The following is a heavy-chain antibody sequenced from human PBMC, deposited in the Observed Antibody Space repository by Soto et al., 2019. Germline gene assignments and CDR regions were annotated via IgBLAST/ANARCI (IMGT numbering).Heavy chain of an antibody. Sequence: ASVKVSCKASGYSFTSYDFNWVREATGQGLEWMGWMNPNSGNTGYAQKFQGRVTMTRNTSISTAYMELSSLRSEDTAVYYCARAASSDDILTGYFYYYYYYGMDVWGQGTTVTVSS. CDR2: MNPNSGNT. V-gene: IGHV1-8*01. D-gene: IGHD3-9*01. J-gene: IGHJ6*02. CDR1: GYSFTSYD. CDR3: ARAASSDDILTGYFYYYYYYGMDV.